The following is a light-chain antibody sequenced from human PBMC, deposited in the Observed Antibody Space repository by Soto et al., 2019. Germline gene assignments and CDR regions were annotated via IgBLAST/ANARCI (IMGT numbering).Light chain of an antibody. Sequence: DIQMTQFPPTLSASLGDRVTITCRASQTINSCLAWYHQKPGKAPKLLIYDASNLEGGVPSKFSGRGYGSEFTLTINFLHTEDSGTYFCQQYHSPPITFGAGTKLEI. CDR1: QTINSC. CDR3: QQYHSPPIT. CDR2: DAS. J-gene: IGKJ4*01. V-gene: IGKV1-5*01.